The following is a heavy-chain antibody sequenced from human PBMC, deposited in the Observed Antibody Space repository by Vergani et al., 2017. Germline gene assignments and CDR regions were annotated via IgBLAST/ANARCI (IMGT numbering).Heavy chain of an antibody. CDR2: IIPIFGTA. V-gene: IGHV1-69*01. J-gene: IGHJ6*02. CDR3: ARADTAMVAPNHYYYYYGMDV. Sequence: QVQLVQSGAEVKKPGSSVKVSCKASGGTFSSYAISWVRQAPGQGLEWMGGIIPIFGTANYAQKFQGRVTITADESTSKAYMELSSLRSEDTAVYYCARADTAMVAPNHYYYYYGMDVWGQGTTVTVSS. CDR1: GGTFSSYA. D-gene: IGHD5-18*01.